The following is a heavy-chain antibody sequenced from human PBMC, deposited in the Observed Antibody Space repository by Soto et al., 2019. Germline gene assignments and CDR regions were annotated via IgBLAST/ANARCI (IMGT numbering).Heavy chain of an antibody. V-gene: IGHV3-21*01. CDR2: ISGSSAYR. D-gene: IGHD3-10*01. CDR3: AREPSYYGWSSCYPFDF. Sequence: EVQLVESGGGLVKPGGSLRLSCAGSGFSFSTSSMNWVRQAPGKELEWVSAISGSSAYRYYADSVKGRFTISRDNAKNSLFLQLHSLRVEDADTDDCAREPSYYGWSSCYPFDFWGQGTLVTVSS. J-gene: IGHJ4*02. CDR1: GFSFSTSS.